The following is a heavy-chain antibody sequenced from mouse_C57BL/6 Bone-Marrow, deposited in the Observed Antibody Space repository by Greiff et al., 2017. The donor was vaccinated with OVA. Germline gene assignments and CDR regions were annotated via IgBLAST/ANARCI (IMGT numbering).Heavy chain of an antibody. V-gene: IGHV1-82*01. Sequence: VQLQQSGPELVKPGASVKISCKASGYAFSSSWMNWVKQRPGKGLEWIGRIYPGDGDTNYNGKFKGKATLTADKSSSTAYMQLSSLTSEDSAVYFCADDLNWYFDVWGTGTTVTVSS. CDR1: GYAFSSSW. CDR3: ADDLNWYFDV. D-gene: IGHD2-12*01. CDR2: IYPGDGDT. J-gene: IGHJ1*03.